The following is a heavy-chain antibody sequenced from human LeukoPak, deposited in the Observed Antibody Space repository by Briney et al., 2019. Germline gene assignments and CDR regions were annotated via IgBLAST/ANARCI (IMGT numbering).Heavy chain of an antibody. Sequence: WASVKVSCKASGYTFTNNYMHWVRQAPGQGLEWMGIVNPSGDNTWYAQKFQGRVTLTRDMATSTGYMEVSSLRSEDTAVYYCARDNSLGDSAWWFDPWGQGTLVTVSS. J-gene: IGHJ5*02. V-gene: IGHV1-46*01. CDR2: VNPSGDNT. CDR1: GYTFTNNY. D-gene: IGHD5-12*01. CDR3: ARDNSLGDSAWWFDP.